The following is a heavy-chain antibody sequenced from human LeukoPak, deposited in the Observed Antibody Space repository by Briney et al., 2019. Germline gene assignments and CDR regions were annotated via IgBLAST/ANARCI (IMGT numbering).Heavy chain of an antibody. Sequence: SETLSLTCAVYGGSFSGYYWSWIRQPPGKGLEWIGEINHSGSTNYNPSLKSRVTISVDTSKNQFSLKLSSVTAADTAVYYCARTSYYYGSGSFLDYWGQGTLVTVSS. CDR3: ARTSYYYGSGSFLDY. J-gene: IGHJ4*02. V-gene: IGHV4-34*01. CDR2: INHSGST. CDR1: GGSFSGYY. D-gene: IGHD3-10*01.